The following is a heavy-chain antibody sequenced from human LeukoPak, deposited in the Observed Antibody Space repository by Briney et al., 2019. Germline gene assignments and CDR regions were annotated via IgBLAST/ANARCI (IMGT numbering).Heavy chain of an antibody. D-gene: IGHD4-11*01. V-gene: IGHV4-39*01. CDR1: GGSITNTKYY. J-gene: IGHJ4*02. Sequence: PSETLSLTCTLSGGSITNTKYYWGGLRQPPGQGLEWIGSIYYTGSTYYHPSLKSRVTISVDTSQNQFSLNLRSVTAADTAVYYCTRHAGYISGQYSNYEDSWGQGTLVTVSS. CDR2: IYYTGST. CDR3: TRHAGYISGQYSNYEDS.